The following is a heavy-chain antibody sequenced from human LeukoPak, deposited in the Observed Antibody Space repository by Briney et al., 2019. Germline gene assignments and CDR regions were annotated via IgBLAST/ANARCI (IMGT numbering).Heavy chain of an antibody. J-gene: IGHJ5*02. D-gene: IGHD6-13*01. V-gene: IGHV6-1*01. CDR1: GDSVSSKSVA. CDR3: ARVFWEQQLRWFDP. Sequence: SQTLSLTCAISGDSVSSKSVAWNWIGQSPSRGFEWLGRTYYRSKWYNDYAVSVQSRITINPDTSKNQFSLHLNSVTPEDTAVYYCARVFWEQQLRWFDPWGQGTLVIVSS. CDR2: TYYRSKWYN.